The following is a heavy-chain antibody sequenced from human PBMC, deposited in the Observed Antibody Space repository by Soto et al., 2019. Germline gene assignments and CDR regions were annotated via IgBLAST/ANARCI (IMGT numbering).Heavy chain of an antibody. J-gene: IGHJ5*02. CDR1: GYTFTCYY. CDR3: ARVLGSSPDRGDNWFDP. D-gene: IGHD6-6*01. V-gene: IGHV1-2*04. CDR2: INPNSGGT. Sequence: ASVKVSCKASGYTFTCYYMHWVRQAPGQGLEWMGWINPNSGGTNYAQKFQGWVTMTRDTSISTAYMELSRLRSDDTAVYYCARVLGSSPDRGDNWFDPWGQGTLVTVSS.